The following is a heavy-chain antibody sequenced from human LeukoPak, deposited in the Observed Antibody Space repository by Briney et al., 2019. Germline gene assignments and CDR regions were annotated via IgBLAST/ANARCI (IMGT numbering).Heavy chain of an antibody. CDR2: IIPLFGTA. J-gene: IGHJ4*02. Sequence: TVKPSCKASGDTFSSYAISGVRRPPARGLEGMRGIIPLFGTANYTQKFQGRVTITTDESTNTVYMELSSVTSEDTAVYYCVRDQVGATGFDYWGQGTLVTVSS. D-gene: IGHD1-26*01. V-gene: IGHV1-69*05. CDR1: GDTFSSYA. CDR3: VRDQVGATGFDY.